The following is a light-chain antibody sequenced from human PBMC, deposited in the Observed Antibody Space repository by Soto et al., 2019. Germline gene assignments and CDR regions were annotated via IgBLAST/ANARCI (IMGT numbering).Light chain of an antibody. CDR3: QQYNSYWT. V-gene: IGKV1-39*01. Sequence: DIQMTQSPSSLSTSVGDRVTITCRASQNINNFLNWYQQKPGKAPKLLIYAAFTLQTGVPSRFSGSGSGTEFTLTISSLQPDDFATYYCQQYNSYWTFGQGTKVDIK. CDR1: QNINNF. J-gene: IGKJ1*01. CDR2: AAF.